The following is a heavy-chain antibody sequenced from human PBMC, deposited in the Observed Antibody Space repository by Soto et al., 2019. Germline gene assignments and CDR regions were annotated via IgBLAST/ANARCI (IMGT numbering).Heavy chain of an antibody. Sequence: VKGDCKSFGYTFTSDGISWLGQEHGQGLEWIGWISAYNANTNHAQKLQGRVTMPRNPHKTTAYMELSSLRSEDTAVYYCATGKTGTNYYYSSYMDLWGKGTTVPVSS. CDR1: GYTFTSDG. CDR3: ATGKTGTNYYYSSYMDL. CDR2: ISAYNANT. D-gene: IGHD1-7*01. J-gene: IGHJ6*03. V-gene: IGHV1-18*01.